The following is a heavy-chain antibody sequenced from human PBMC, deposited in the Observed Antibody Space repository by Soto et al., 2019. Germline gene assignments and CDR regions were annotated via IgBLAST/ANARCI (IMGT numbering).Heavy chain of an antibody. V-gene: IGHV4-34*01. CDR3: AREGVIGKDNY. J-gene: IGHJ4*02. D-gene: IGHD3-16*02. Sequence: TSETLSLTCAVYGGSFSGYYWSWIRQPPGKGLEWIGEINHSGSTNYNPSLKSRVTISVDTSKNQFSLKLSSVTAADTAVYYCAREGVIGKDNYWGQGTLVTVSS. CDR1: GGSFSGYY. CDR2: INHSGST.